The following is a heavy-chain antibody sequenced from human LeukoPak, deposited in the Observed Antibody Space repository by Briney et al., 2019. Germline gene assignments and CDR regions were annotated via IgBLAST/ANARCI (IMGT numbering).Heavy chain of an antibody. CDR3: ARGGCSSTSCPDAFDI. Sequence: SETLSLTCTVSGGSISSGSYYWSWIRQPAGKGLEWIGRIYTSGSTNYNPSLKSRVTISVDTSKNQFSLKLSSVTAADTAVYYCARGGCSSTSCPDAFDIWGQGTMVTVSS. V-gene: IGHV4-61*02. J-gene: IGHJ3*02. CDR1: GGSISSGSYY. CDR2: IYTSGST. D-gene: IGHD2-2*01.